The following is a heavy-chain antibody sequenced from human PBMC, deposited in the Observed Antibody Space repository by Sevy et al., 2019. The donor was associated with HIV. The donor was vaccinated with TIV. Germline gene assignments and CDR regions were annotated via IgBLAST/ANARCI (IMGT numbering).Heavy chain of an antibody. D-gene: IGHD2-8*01. V-gene: IGHV3-23*01. Sequence: GGSLRLSCAASGFTFSKYSMSWVRQPPRKGLEWVSTLSFGCGEINYADSVKGRFTISRDNSKSSVYLQMSNLRPEDTAVYYCAREGCTKPHDYWGQGTLVTVSS. CDR2: LSFGCGEI. CDR1: GFTFSKYS. CDR3: AREGCTKPHDY. J-gene: IGHJ4*02.